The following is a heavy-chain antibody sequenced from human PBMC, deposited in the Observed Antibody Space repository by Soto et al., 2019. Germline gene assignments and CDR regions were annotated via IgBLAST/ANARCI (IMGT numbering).Heavy chain of an antibody. Sequence: PGGSLRLSCTASGLTFSNYAMSWVRQAPWKGLEWVSIIGGSGSDTYYADSVKGRFTVSRDNSKNTQYVQMNSLRDEDTAVYYCAETSSYGNYYFDYWGPGTLVTVSS. V-gene: IGHV3-23*01. CDR2: IGGSGSDT. CDR1: GLTFSNYA. D-gene: IGHD4-17*01. CDR3: AETSSYGNYYFDY. J-gene: IGHJ4*02.